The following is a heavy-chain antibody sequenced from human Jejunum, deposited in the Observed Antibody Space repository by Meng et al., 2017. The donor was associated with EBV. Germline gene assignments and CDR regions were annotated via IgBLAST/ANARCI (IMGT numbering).Heavy chain of an antibody. D-gene: IGHD1-26*01. CDR1: GGSVSRGGYY. Sequence: QVQLPESGHGLGKPSGTLSPTCTVSGGSVSRGGYYWSWIRQPPGKGLERIGYIYNSESTNYKSSLKSRVTISADTSKNQFSLRLSSVTAADTAVYYCARDQNGSYFAYWGQGTLVTVSS. V-gene: IGHV4-61*08. J-gene: IGHJ4*02. CDR2: IYNSEST. CDR3: ARDQNGSYFAY.